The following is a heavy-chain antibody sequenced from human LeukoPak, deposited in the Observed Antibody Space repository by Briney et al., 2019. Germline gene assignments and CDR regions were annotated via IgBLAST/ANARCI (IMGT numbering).Heavy chain of an antibody. CDR2: ISGSGGST. Sequence: GGSLRLSCAASGFTFSSYAVSWVRQAPGKGLEWVSAISGSGGSTYYADSVKGRFTISRDNSKNTLYLQMNSLRAEDTAVYYCAKDITIFGGISDYWGQGTLVTVSS. J-gene: IGHJ4*02. CDR3: AKDITIFGGISDY. D-gene: IGHD3-3*01. CDR1: GFTFSSYA. V-gene: IGHV3-23*01.